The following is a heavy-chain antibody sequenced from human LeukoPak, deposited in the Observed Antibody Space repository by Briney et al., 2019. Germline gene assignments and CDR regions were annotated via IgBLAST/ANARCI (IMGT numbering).Heavy chain of an antibody. V-gene: IGHV6-1*01. CDR2: TYFRSKWCN. D-gene: IGHD5-24*01. CDR3: ARDREMAVISVFDY. J-gene: IGHJ4*02. CDR1: RDSVSSNSAA. Sequence: QTLSLTCALSRDSVSSNSAAWNCIRQSASRCLGWLRRTYFRSKWCNDYAVSVKCRITMNTDRSKNQFTLQLNSAITEDTAVYYCARDREMAVISVFDYWGQGTLVTVSS.